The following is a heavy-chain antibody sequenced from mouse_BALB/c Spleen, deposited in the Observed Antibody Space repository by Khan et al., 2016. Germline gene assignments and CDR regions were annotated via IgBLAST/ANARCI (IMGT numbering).Heavy chain of an antibody. CDR2: MHFSGNT. V-gene: IGHV3-1*02. CDR1: GYSITSGYI. CDR3: ARFAITTVLPAGYFDV. Sequence: EVQLQESGPDLVKPSQSLSLTCTVTGYSITSGYIWHWIRQFPGNNLEWMGFMHFSGNTYYNPSLKSRISISRDTSKTQFFLQLNSVATEDTATYFCARFAITTVLPAGYFDVWGAGTTVTVSS. D-gene: IGHD1-2*01. J-gene: IGHJ1*01.